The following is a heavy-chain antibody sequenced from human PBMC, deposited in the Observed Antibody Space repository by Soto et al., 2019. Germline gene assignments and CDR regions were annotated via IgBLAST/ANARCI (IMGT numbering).Heavy chain of an antibody. V-gene: IGHV1-18*01. CDR2: ISAYNGIT. D-gene: IGHD4-17*01. CDR1: GYTFTSYG. J-gene: IGHJ5*02. CDR3: AAIYTVTRPFASWFDP. Sequence: ASVKVSCKASGYTFTSYGISWVRQAPGQGLEWMGWISAYNGITDYAQKFQGRVTITTDKSTSTAYMELSSLRSEDTAVYYCAAIYTVTRPFASWFDPWGQGTLVTVSS.